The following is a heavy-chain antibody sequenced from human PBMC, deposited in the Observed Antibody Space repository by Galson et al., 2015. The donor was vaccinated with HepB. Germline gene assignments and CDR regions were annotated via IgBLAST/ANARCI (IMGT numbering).Heavy chain of an antibody. D-gene: IGHD2-21*01. CDR3: ARDVGIGLWWNNWFLP. J-gene: IGHJ5*02. Sequence: SVKVSCKASGGTFRNHIFSWVRQAPGQGLEWMGGFIPIFGTGNFAQKFQGRLTITTDESTSTAYMELSSLTSDDPSVYYCARDVGIGLWWNNWFLPWGQGGQGSVSS. V-gene: IGHV1-69*05. CDR2: FIPIFGTG. CDR1: GGTFRNHI.